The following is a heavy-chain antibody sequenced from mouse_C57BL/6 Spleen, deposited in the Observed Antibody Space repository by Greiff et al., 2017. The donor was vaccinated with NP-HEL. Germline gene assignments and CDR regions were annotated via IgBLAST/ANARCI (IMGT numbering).Heavy chain of an antibody. CDR3: ARERDDDDWYFDV. Sequence: VKLMESGAELARPGASVKMSCKASGYTFTSYTMHWVKQRPGQGLEWIGYINPSSGYTKYNQKFKDKATLTADKSSSTAYMQLSSLTSEDSAVYYCARERDDDDWYFDVWGTGTTITVSS. CDR1: GYTFTSYT. J-gene: IGHJ1*03. CDR2: INPSSGYT. D-gene: IGHD2-4*01. V-gene: IGHV1-4*01.